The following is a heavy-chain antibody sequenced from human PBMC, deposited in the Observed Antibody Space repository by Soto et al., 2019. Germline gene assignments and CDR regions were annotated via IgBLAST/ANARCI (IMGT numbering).Heavy chain of an antibody. J-gene: IGHJ3*02. CDR3: ARDDYYDNGAFDI. Sequence: VQLMQSGAEVKKPGASVKVSCKASGNMFTSYGISWVRQAPGQGREWMGWASAYNGNTKYAQKLQGRVTMTTDTPTSTAYMELRSLRSDDTAVYYCARDDYYDNGAFDIWGQGTMVTVSS. D-gene: IGHD3-22*01. CDR2: ASAYNGNT. V-gene: IGHV1-18*01. CDR1: GNMFTSYG.